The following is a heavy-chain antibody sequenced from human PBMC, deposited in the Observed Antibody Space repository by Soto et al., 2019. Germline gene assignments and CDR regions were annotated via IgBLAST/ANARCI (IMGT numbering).Heavy chain of an antibody. D-gene: IGHD1-26*01. CDR3: ARNQIVGATSFDY. V-gene: IGHV1-2*04. J-gene: IGHJ4*02. Sequence: ASVKVSCKASGYTFTGYYMHWVRQAPGQGLEWMGWINPNSGGTNYAQKFQGWVTMTRDTSISTAYMELSRLRSDDTAVYYCARNQIVGATSFDYWGQGTLVTVSS. CDR1: GYTFTGYY. CDR2: INPNSGGT.